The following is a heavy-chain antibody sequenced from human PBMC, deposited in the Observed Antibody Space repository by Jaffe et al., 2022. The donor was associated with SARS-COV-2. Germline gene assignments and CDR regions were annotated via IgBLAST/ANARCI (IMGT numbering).Heavy chain of an antibody. CDR1: GGSFSGYY. V-gene: IGHV4-34*01. J-gene: IGHJ6*03. Sequence: QVQLQQWGAGLLKPSETLSLTCAVYGGSFSGYYWSWIRQPPGKGLEWIGEINHSGSTNYNPSLKSRVTISVDTSKNQFSLKLSSVTAADTAVYYCASCTSCYYYYYMDVWGKGTTVTVSS. D-gene: IGHD2-2*01. CDR3: ASCTSCYYYYYMDV. CDR2: INHSGST.